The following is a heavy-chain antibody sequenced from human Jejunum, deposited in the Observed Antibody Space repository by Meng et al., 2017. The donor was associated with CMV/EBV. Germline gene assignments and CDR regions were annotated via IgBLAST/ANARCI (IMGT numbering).Heavy chain of an antibody. Sequence: EVKWVESGGGLVQPGGSFRLSCQASGFTFSTYAMMWVRQAPGKGLEWVSLISGSSDSIYYIDSVKGRFTISRDNSKNTVYLQMDSLRAEDTAVYYCAKDWGRGTIGDWGQGTLVTVSS. J-gene: IGHJ4*02. D-gene: IGHD3-3*01. V-gene: IGHV3-23*04. CDR3: AKDWGRGTIGD. CDR2: ISGSSDSI. CDR1: GFTFSTYA.